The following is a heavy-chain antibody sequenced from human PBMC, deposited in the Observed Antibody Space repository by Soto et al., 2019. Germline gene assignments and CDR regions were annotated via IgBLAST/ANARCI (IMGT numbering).Heavy chain of an antibody. J-gene: IGHJ6*02. V-gene: IGHV1-2*02. CDR2: INPNSGGT. D-gene: IGHD3-10*01. Sequence: ASVKVSRKASGYTFTGYYMHWVRQAPGQGLEWMGWINPNSGGTNYAQKFQGRVTMTRDTSISTAYMELSRLRSDDTAVYYCARVWSDMRIYYYYGMDVWGQGTTVTVSS. CDR1: GYTFTGYY. CDR3: ARVWSDMRIYYYYGMDV.